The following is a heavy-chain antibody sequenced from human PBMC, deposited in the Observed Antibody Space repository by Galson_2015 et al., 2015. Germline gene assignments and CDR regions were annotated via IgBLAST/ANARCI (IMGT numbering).Heavy chain of an antibody. D-gene: IGHD3-16*01. CDR3: TRGGNWFDP. CDR2: IYSDVTTT. V-gene: IGHV3-74*01. CDR1: GFTFSSHW. J-gene: IGHJ5*02. Sequence: SLRLSCAASGFTFSSHWMHWVRPAPGKGLVWVSRIYSDVTTTTYADSVKGRFTISRDNAKNTLYLQMNNLRAEDTAVYYCTRGGNWFDPWGQGTLVTVSS.